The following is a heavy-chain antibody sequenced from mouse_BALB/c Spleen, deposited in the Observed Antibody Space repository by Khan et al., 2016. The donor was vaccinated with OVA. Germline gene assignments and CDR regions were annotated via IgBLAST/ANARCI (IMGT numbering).Heavy chain of an antibody. Sequence: QVQLKESGAELVRPGASVILSCKTSGYIFTNYWIHWVKQRSGQGLEWIGRIYPGTNNTYYNENFKGKATLTADKSSSTAYMQISIMKSEDSSVXFCARYDDGDLFTYWGQGSLVTVSA. J-gene: IGHJ3*01. D-gene: IGHD2-13*01. V-gene: IGHV1-76*01. CDR3: ARYDDGDLFTY. CDR1: GYIFTNYW. CDR2: IYPGTNNT.